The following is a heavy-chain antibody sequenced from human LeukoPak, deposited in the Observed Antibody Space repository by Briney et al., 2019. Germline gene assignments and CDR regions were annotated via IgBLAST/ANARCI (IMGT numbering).Heavy chain of an antibody. CDR3: ARGALDTKTRFDY. CDR2: IYYSGST. CDR1: GGSISGYY. J-gene: IGHJ4*02. D-gene: IGHD5-18*01. V-gene: IGHV4-59*01. Sequence: SETLSLTCTVSGGSISGYYWSWIRQPPGKGLEWIGYIYYSGSTKYNPSLKSRGTISVDASKNQFSLRLSSLTAADTAVYYCARGALDTKTRFDYWGQGTLVTVSS.